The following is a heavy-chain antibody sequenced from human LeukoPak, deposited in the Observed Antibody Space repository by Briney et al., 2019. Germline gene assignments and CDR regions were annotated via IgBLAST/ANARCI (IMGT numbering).Heavy chain of an antibody. CDR1: GGSISSGGYY. D-gene: IGHD3-22*01. J-gene: IGHJ4*02. V-gene: IGHV4-31*03. Sequence: PSETLSLTCTVSGGSISSGGYYWSWIRQHPGKGLEWIGYIYYSGSTYYNPSLKSRVTISVDTSKNQFSLKLSSVTAADTAVYYCARGGTYYYDSSGYYYAPSTLYFNYWGQGTLVTVSS. CDR2: IYYSGST. CDR3: ARGGTYYYDSSGYYYAPSTLYFNY.